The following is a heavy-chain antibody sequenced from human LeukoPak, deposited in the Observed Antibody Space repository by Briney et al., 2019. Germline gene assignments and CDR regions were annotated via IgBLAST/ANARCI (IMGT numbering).Heavy chain of an antibody. CDR1: VGTXSSYA. J-gene: IGHJ4*02. V-gene: IGHV1-69*13. CDR3: ARARNTGIVGATNDY. CDR2: IIPIFGTA. Sequence: SVKVSCKASVGTXSSYAISWVRQAPGQGLEWMGGIIPIFGTANYAQKFQGRVTITADESTSTAYMELSSLRSEDTAVYYCARARNTGIVGATNDYWGQGTLVTVSS. D-gene: IGHD1-26*01.